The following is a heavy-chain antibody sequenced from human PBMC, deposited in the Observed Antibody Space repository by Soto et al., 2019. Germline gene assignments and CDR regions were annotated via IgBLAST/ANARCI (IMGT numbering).Heavy chain of an antibody. CDR2: INPNSGGT. CDR3: ARAYYDFWSGYYKGWDYYYYGMDV. CDR1: GYTLTELS. V-gene: IGHV1-2*04. D-gene: IGHD3-3*01. Sequence: ASVKVSCKVSGYTLTELSMHWVRQAPGQGLEWMGWINPNSGGTNYAQKFQGWVTMTRDTSISTAYMELSRLRSDDTAVYYCARAYYDFWSGYYKGWDYYYYGMDVWGQGTTVTVSS. J-gene: IGHJ6*02.